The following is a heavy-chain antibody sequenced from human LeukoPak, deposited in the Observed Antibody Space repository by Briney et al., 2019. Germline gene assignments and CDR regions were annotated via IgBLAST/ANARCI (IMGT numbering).Heavy chain of an antibody. Sequence: SETLSLTCAVSGGSISSSNWWNWVRPPPGKGLEWIGEIHHSGRTNYNPPLKSRVTISVDKSKNQFSLKLSSVTAADTAVYYCARLRGFGADYYYYYMDVWGKGTTVTVSS. CDR3: ARLRGFGADYYYYYMDV. CDR1: GGSISSSNW. CDR2: IHHSGRT. J-gene: IGHJ6*03. D-gene: IGHD3-10*01. V-gene: IGHV4-4*02.